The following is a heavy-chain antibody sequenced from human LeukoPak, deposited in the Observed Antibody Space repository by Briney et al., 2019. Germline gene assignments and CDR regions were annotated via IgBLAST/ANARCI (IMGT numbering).Heavy chain of an antibody. J-gene: IGHJ4*02. CDR2: INHSGST. CDR1: GGSFSGYY. D-gene: IGHD5-18*01. CDR3: ARGQYSYAPDY. Sequence: SETLSLTCAVYGGSFSGYYWSWIRQPPGKGLEWIGEINHSGSTNYNPSLKSRATISVDTSKNQFSLKLSSVTAADTAVYYCARGQYSYAPDYWGQGTLVTVSS. V-gene: IGHV4-34*01.